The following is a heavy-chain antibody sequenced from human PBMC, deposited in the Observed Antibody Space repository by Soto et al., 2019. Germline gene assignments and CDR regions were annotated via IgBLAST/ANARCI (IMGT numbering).Heavy chain of an antibody. CDR3: ARDVGYYYDSSGYYSGYFDY. D-gene: IGHD3-22*01. CDR1: GGTFSSYA. CDR2: IIPIFGTA. V-gene: IGHV1-69*13. J-gene: IGHJ4*02. Sequence: SVKVSCKASGGTFSSYAMSWVRQAPGQGLEWMGGIIPIFGTANYAQKFQGRVTITADESTSTAYMELSSLRSEDTAVYYCARDVGYYYDSSGYYSGYFDYWGQGTMITVSS.